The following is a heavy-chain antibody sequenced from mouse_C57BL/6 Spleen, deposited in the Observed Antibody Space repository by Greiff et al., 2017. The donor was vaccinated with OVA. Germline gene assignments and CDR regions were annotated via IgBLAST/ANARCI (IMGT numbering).Heavy chain of an antibody. CDR1: GYAFSSYW. Sequence: QVQLKQSGAELVKPGASVKISCKASGYAFSSYWMNWVKQRPGKGLEWIGQIYPGDGDTNYNGKFKGKATLTADKSSSTAYMQLSSLTSEDSAVYFCARWIYYYGSSPHYYAMDYWGQGTSVTVSS. D-gene: IGHD1-1*01. CDR3: ARWIYYYGSSPHYYAMDY. CDR2: IYPGDGDT. J-gene: IGHJ4*01. V-gene: IGHV1-80*01.